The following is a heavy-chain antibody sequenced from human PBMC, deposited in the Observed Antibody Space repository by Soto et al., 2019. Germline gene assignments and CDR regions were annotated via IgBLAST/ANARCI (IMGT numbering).Heavy chain of an antibody. CDR3: ARDYSSGWYRIGEYYYYGMDV. CDR1: GFTFSSYS. J-gene: IGHJ6*02. Sequence: PVGSLRLSCAASGFTFSSYSMNWVRQAPGKGLEWVSSISSSSRYIYYADSVKGRFTISRDNDKNSLYLQMNSLRAEDTAVYYCARDYSSGWYRIGEYYYYGMDVWGQGTTVTVSS. CDR2: ISSSSRYI. V-gene: IGHV3-21*01. D-gene: IGHD6-19*01.